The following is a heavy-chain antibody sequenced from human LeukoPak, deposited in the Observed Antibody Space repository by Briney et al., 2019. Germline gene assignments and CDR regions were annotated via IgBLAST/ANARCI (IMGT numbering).Heavy chain of an antibody. Sequence: PSETLSLTCTVSGGSISSYYWSWIRQPPGKGLEWIGYIYYSGSTYYSPSLKSRVTISLDTSRNQFSLKLNSVTAADTAVYYCAKSNGYGLVDIWGQGTMVTVSS. V-gene: IGHV4-59*12. CDR3: AKSNGYGLVDI. CDR1: GGSISSYY. CDR2: IYYSGST. J-gene: IGHJ3*02. D-gene: IGHD3-10*01.